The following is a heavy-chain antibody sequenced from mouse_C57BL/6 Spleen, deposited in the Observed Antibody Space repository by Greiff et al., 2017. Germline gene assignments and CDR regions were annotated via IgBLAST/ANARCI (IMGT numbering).Heavy chain of an antibody. Sequence: VQLQQSGPELVKPGASVKISCKASGYSFTGYYMNWVKQSPEKSLEWIGEINPSTGGTTYNKQFKAKATLTVDKSSSTAYMQLKSLTSEDSAVYYCASYDYDQAWFAYWGQGTLVTVSA. V-gene: IGHV1-42*01. D-gene: IGHD2-4*01. J-gene: IGHJ3*01. CDR1: GYSFTGYY. CDR2: INPSTGGT. CDR3: ASYDYDQAWFAY.